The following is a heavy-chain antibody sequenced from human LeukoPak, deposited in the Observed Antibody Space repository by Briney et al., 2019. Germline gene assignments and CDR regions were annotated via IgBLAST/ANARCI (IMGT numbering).Heavy chain of an antibody. CDR1: GFTFSSYA. V-gene: IGHV3-30-3*01. Sequence: GGSLRLSCAASGFTFSSYAMHWVRQAPGKGLEWVAVISYDGSNKYYADSVKGRFTISRDNSKNTLYLQMNSLRAEDTAVYYCARDYGSSGYYFDYRGQGTLVTVSS. D-gene: IGHD3-22*01. CDR3: ARDYGSSGYYFDY. CDR2: ISYDGSNK. J-gene: IGHJ4*02.